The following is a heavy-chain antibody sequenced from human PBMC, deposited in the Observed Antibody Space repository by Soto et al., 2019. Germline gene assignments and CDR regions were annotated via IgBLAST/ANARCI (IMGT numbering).Heavy chain of an antibody. V-gene: IGHV6-1*01. CDR3: ARGNALDV. D-gene: IGHD3-10*01. CDR2: TYYRSKWFH. Sequence: QGQLQQSGPVLVKPSQTLSLTCAISGDSVSSDITSWNWIRQSPSRGLEWLGRTYYRSKWFHDYAVSVKSRITINPDTTKNQRSLELNSMTPEDTAVYYCARGNALDVWGQGTVVTVSS. J-gene: IGHJ3*01. CDR1: GDSVSSDITS.